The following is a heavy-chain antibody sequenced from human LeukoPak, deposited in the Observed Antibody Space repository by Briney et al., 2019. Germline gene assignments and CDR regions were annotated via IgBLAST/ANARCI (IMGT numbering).Heavy chain of an antibody. Sequence: SETLSLTCTVSGSINNYYWSWIRQPPGKGLEWIGSIYYSGSTNYNPSLKSRVTISVHTSKNQFSLNLSSVTAADTAVYYCARVVCSSTSCPRGNAFDIWGQGTMVTVSS. D-gene: IGHD2-2*01. J-gene: IGHJ3*02. V-gene: IGHV4-59*01. CDR3: ARVVCSSTSCPRGNAFDI. CDR2: IYYSGST. CDR1: GSINNYY.